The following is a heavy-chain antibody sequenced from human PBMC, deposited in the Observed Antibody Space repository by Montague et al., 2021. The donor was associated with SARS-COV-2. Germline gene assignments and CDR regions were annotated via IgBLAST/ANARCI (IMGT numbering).Heavy chain of an antibody. CDR1: SGSINSGGFY. Sequence: TLSLTCSVSSGSINSGGFYWSWIRQPPGKGLEWIGYIYYSGSTYYNPSLESRLTISVDTSKNQFSLNLCSVTAADTAVYYCARSVRGYCNDDSCLARYYYGLDVWGQGTTVTVSS. CDR2: IYYSGST. J-gene: IGHJ6*02. CDR3: ARSVRGYCNDDSCLARYYYGLDV. V-gene: IGHV4-31*03. D-gene: IGHD2-15*01.